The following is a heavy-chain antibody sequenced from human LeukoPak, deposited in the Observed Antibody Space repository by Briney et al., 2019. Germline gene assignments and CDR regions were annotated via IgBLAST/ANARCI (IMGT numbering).Heavy chain of an antibody. CDR3: ARDPAYYDYVWGSYRYTAFDY. Sequence: GGSLRLSCAASGFTFSSYAMHWVRQAPGKGLEWGAVISYDGSNKYYADSVKGRFTISRDNSKNTLYLKMNSLRAEDTAVYYCARDPAYYDYVWGSYRYTAFDYWGQGTLVTVSS. J-gene: IGHJ4*02. V-gene: IGHV3-30-3*01. CDR1: GFTFSSYA. CDR2: ISYDGSNK. D-gene: IGHD3-16*02.